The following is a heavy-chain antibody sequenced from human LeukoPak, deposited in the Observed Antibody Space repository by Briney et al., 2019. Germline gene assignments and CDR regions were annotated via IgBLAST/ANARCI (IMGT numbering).Heavy chain of an antibody. CDR1: GYSISSGYY. D-gene: IGHD1-26*01. J-gene: IGHJ1*01. V-gene: IGHV4-38-2*02. Sequence: SETLSLTCTVSGYSISSGYYWGWIRQPPGKGLEWIGSIYHSGRTYYNPSLKSRVTISVDTSKNQFSLKLSSVTAADTAVYYCAINGGTIGGSGSNEPAEYFQHWGQGTLVTVSS. CDR3: AINGGTIGGSGSNEPAEYFQH. CDR2: IYHSGRT.